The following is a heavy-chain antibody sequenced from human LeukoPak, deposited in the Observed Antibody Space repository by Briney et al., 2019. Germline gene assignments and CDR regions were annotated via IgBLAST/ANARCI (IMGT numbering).Heavy chain of an antibody. J-gene: IGHJ4*02. Sequence: GGSLRLSCAASGFTFRSYAMNWVRQAPGKGLEWVSGISGSGDNTDYADSVKGRFTISRDNSKNTLYLQMNSLRVEDTAVYYCSRGDRRDYWGQGTLVTVSS. CDR3: SRGDRRDY. CDR2: ISGSGDNT. CDR1: GFTFRSYA. V-gene: IGHV3-23*01.